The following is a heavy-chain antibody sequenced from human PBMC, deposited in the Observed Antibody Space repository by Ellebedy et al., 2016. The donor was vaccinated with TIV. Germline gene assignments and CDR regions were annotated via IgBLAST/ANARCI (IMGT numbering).Heavy chain of an antibody. CDR2: INHSGST. Sequence: SETLSLTCAVYGGSFSGYYWSWIRQPPGKGLEWIGEINHSGSTNYNPSLKSRVTISVDTSKNQFSLKLSSVTAADTAVYYCARGDAYCGGDCYSTFDYWGQGTLVTVSS. J-gene: IGHJ4*02. D-gene: IGHD2-21*02. CDR3: ARGDAYCGGDCYSTFDY. CDR1: GGSFSGYY. V-gene: IGHV4-34*01.